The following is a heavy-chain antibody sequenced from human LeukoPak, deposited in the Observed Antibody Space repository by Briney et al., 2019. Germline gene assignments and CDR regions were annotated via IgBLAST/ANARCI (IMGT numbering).Heavy chain of an antibody. V-gene: IGHV3-23*01. D-gene: IGHD5-24*01. CDR2: ISDSGGST. Sequence: GGSLRLSCAASGFTFSSSGISWVRQAPGKGLEWVSGISDSGGSTYYADSVKGRFTISRDNSKNTLYLQMNSLRAEDTAIYYCARDGRWLLKWTLDYWGQGSLVTVSS. CDR3: ARDGRWLLKWTLDY. CDR1: GFTFSSSG. J-gene: IGHJ4*02.